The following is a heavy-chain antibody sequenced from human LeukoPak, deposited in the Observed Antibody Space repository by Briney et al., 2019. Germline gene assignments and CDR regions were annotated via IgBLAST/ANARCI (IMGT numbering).Heavy chain of an antibody. J-gene: IGHJ4*02. CDR1: GYTFTGYY. CDR2: INPNSGGT. CDR3: ARGLYSYGQYYFDY. V-gene: IGHV1-2*02. D-gene: IGHD5-18*01. Sequence: GASVKVSCKASGYTFTGYYMHWVRQAPGQGLEWMGWINPNSGGTNYAQKFQGRVTMTRDTSISTAYMELGRLRSDDMAVYYCARGLYSYGQYYFDYWGQGTLVTVSS.